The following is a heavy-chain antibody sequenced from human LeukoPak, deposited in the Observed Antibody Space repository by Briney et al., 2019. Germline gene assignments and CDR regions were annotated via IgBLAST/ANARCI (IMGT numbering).Heavy chain of an antibody. Sequence: EGSLRLSCAASRFSFSSYSMNWVRQAPGKGLEWVSYISSSGSTVYYVDSVKGRFTISRDNAKSSLYLQMNSLRDEDTAVYYCAGIYCSSTSCLHDAFDIWGQGTMVTVSS. CDR2: ISSSGSTV. CDR1: RFSFSSYS. J-gene: IGHJ3*02. V-gene: IGHV3-48*02. CDR3: AGIYCSSTSCLHDAFDI. D-gene: IGHD2-2*01.